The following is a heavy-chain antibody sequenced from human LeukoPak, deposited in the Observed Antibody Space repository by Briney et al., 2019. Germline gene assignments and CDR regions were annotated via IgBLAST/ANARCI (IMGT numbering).Heavy chain of an antibody. CDR1: GFTFSSYG. D-gene: IGHD2-2*01. CDR2: IHYDGSNK. CDR3: AKLLYCSSTSCYPGDY. V-gene: IGHV3-30*02. Sequence: PGGSLRLSCAASGFTFSSYGMHWVRQAPGKGLEWVAFIHYDGSNKYYADSVKGRFTISRDNSKNTLYLQMNSLRAEDTAVYYCAKLLYCSSTSCYPGDYWGQGTPVTVSS. J-gene: IGHJ4*02.